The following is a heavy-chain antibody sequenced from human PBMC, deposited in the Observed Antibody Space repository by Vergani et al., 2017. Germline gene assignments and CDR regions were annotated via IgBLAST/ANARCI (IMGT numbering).Heavy chain of an antibody. CDR2: IKQDGSEK. J-gene: IGHJ6*03. CDR1: GFTFSSHW. D-gene: IGHD6-6*01. Sequence: EVQLVESGGGLVQPGGSLRLSCAASGFTFSSHWMSWVRQAPGKGLEWVANIKQDGSEKYYVDSVKGRFTSSRDNAKNSLYLQMNSLRAEDTAVYYCARXYSSSWYYYYYMDVWGKGTTVTVSS. V-gene: IGHV3-7*01. CDR3: ARXYSSSWYYYYYMDV.